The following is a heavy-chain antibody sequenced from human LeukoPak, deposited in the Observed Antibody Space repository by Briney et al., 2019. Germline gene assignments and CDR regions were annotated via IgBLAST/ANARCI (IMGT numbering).Heavy chain of an antibody. CDR1: GFTFSSYS. CDR2: ISSSSSYI. CDR3: ARDNYGDYPYNWFDP. J-gene: IGHJ5*02. V-gene: IGHV3-21*01. Sequence: PGGSLRLSCAASGFTFSSYSMNWVRQAPGKGLEWVSSISSSSSYIYYADSVKGRFTISRDNAKNSLYPQMNSLRAEDTAVYYCARDNYGDYPYNWFDPWGQGTLVTVSS. D-gene: IGHD4-17*01.